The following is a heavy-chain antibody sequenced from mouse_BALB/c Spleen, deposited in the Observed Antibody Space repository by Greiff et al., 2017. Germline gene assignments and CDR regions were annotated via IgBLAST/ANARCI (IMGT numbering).Heavy chain of an antibody. D-gene: IGHD1-1*01. J-gene: IGHJ4*01. V-gene: IGHV1-87*01. CDR1: GYTFTSYW. CDR2: IYPGDGDT. Sequence: QVQLKESGAELARPGASVKLSCKASGYTFTSYWMQWVKQRPGQGLEWIGAIYPGDGDTRYTQKFKGKATLTADKSSSTAYMQLSSLASEDSAVYYCARGLLRSYAMDYWGQGTSVTVSS. CDR3: ARGLLRSYAMDY.